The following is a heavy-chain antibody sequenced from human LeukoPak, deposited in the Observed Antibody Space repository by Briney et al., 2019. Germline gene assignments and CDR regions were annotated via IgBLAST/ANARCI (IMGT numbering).Heavy chain of an antibody. CDR1: GFTFSSYG. CDR3: ARDPKYGDYSFYYYYGMDV. CDR2: IWYDGSNK. D-gene: IGHD4-17*01. V-gene: IGHV3-33*01. Sequence: SLRLSCAASGFTFSSYGMHWVRQAPGKGLEWVAVIWYDGSNKYYADSVKGRFTISRDNSKNTLYLQMNSLRAEDTAVYYCARDPKYGDYSFYYYYGMDVWGQGTTVTVSS. J-gene: IGHJ6*02.